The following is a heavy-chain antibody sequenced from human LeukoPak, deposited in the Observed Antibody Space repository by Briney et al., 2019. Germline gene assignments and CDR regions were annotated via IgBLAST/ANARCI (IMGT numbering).Heavy chain of an antibody. CDR2: ICTDETTI. J-gene: IGHJ4*02. CDR1: GFTFSTYC. D-gene: IGHD3-22*01. V-gene: IGHV3-74*01. Sequence: GGSLRLSCAASGFTFSTYCMHWVRQPPGKGLVWVSQICTDETTIRNADSVKGRFTISRDNAKNTLYLQMSSLRVEDTAVYYCAKDHYYDSSGYLVGYWGQGTLVTVSS. CDR3: AKDHYYDSSGYLVGY.